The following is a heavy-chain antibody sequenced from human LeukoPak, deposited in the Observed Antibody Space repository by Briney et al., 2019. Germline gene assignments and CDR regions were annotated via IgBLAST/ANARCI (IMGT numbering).Heavy chain of an antibody. J-gene: IGHJ5*02. CDR1: GASISRSGYY. Sequence: SETLSPTCTVSGASISRSGYYWGWIRQPPGTGLEWFGSIYYTGTTYYKLSLKSRVTISVDTSKNQFSLNLSSVTAADTAMYYCARHIVAGGDPDWFDPWGQGTLVTVSS. D-gene: IGHD6-13*01. CDR3: ARHIVAGGDPDWFDP. V-gene: IGHV4-39*01. CDR2: IYYTGTT.